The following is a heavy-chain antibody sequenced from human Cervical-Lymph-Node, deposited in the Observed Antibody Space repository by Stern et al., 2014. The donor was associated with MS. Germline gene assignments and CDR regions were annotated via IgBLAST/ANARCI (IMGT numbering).Heavy chain of an antibody. CDR1: GYTFTSHG. Sequence: QMQLVQSGAEVTKPGASVKVSCTASGYTFTSHGISWVRQAPGQGLEWMGWISAHNGDTNYAQKLLDRITLTTDTSTSTAYMELRSLRSDDTAVYYCARDRPGYYDTSGYYPFVYWGQGTLVTVSS. CDR2: ISAHNGDT. D-gene: IGHD3-22*01. CDR3: ARDRPGYYDTSGYYPFVY. V-gene: IGHV1-18*01. J-gene: IGHJ4*02.